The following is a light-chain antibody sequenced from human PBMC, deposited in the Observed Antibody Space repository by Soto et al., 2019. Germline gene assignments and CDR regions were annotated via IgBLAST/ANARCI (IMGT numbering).Light chain of an antibody. CDR3: QQSSSYPVT. V-gene: IGKV1-5*03. J-gene: IGKJ2*01. Sequence: DIQMTQSPSTLSASVGDRVTITCRASQSISSWLAWYQQKPGKAPNLLIYKASNLESGVPSRFSGSGSGTEFTLTISSLQPDDSATYYCQQSSSYPVTFGQGTKLEIK. CDR2: KAS. CDR1: QSISSW.